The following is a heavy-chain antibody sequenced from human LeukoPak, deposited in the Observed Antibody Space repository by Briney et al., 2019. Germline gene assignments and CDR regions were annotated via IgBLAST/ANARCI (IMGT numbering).Heavy chain of an antibody. CDR2: IDPNNGDT. V-gene: IGHV1-2*02. D-gene: IGHD1-14*01. J-gene: IGHJ3*02. Sequence: ASVKVSCKASAYTFTGYYLHWVRQAPGQGLEWMGWIDPNNGDTKYAQKFQGRVTMTRDRSISTAYMELSRLTSDDTAVYYCARRSRNGLDALDIWGQGTMVTVSS. CDR1: AYTFTGYY. CDR3: ARRSRNGLDALDI.